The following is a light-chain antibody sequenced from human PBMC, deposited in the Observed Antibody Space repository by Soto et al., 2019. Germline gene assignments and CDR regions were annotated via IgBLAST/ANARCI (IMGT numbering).Light chain of an antibody. CDR2: SAS. V-gene: IGKV1-12*01. J-gene: IGKJ5*01. Sequence: DIQMTQSPSSVSASVGDRVTITCRASQRVAPCLAWYRQKPGEAPELLIYSASYLQSGAPSRFSGSGSATDFTRTISSLQPEDFATDYCQQSDSLPITCGQGTRLQI. CDR3: QQSDSLPIT. CDR1: QRVAPC.